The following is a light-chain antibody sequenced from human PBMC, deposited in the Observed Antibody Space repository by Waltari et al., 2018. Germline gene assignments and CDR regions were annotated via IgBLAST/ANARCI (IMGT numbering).Light chain of an antibody. J-gene: IGLJ3*02. CDR2: AVT. V-gene: IGLV2-11*01. CDR3: CSYAGTWV. CDR1: GSDVGDNNS. Sequence: QSALTQPRPVSGSPGQSVTISCTGTGSDVGDNNSVSWYQQHPGKDPKRVIYAVTKRPAGVHDRFSGSKSGNSASLTVAGLQAEDEADYYCCSYAGTWVFGGGTKLTVL.